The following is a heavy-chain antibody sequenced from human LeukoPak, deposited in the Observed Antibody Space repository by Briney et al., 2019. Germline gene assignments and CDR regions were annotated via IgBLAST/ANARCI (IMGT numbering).Heavy chain of an antibody. V-gene: IGHV1-8*03. D-gene: IGHD3-10*01. CDR1: GYTFTSYG. Sequence: ASVKVSCKASGYTFTSYGISWVRQATGQGLEWMGWMNPNSGNTGYAQKFQGRVTITRNTSISTAYMELSSLRSEDTAVYYCARHQMVRGVISWFDPWGQGTLVTVSS. J-gene: IGHJ5*02. CDR3: ARHQMVRGVISWFDP. CDR2: MNPNSGNT.